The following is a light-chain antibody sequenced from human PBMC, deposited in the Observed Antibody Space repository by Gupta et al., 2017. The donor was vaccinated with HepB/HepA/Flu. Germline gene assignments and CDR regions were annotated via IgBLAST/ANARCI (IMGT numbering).Light chain of an antibody. CDR1: EDIDIY. Sequence: DIQLTQSPSSMSTSIGDRVTITCQASEDIDIYLSWYQQKPGKAPKLLIYDASNLEVGVPSRFSGSGSGTEFSVTISSLQPEDIATYYCQQCDSLPITFGQGTRLDIK. J-gene: IGKJ5*01. CDR2: DAS. V-gene: IGKV1-33*01. CDR3: QQCDSLPIT.